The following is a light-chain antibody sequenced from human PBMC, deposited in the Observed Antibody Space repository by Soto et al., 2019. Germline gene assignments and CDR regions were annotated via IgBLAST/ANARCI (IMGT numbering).Light chain of an antibody. CDR1: QSISGG. Sequence: DIQMTQSSSTLSASVGDRVTITCRASQSISGGLAWYQQKPGTAPKLLIYDASILQSGVPSRFSGSGSGTEFTLTVTSLHPDDFATHYCHQFDNSPSTFGQGTKVEVK. CDR3: HQFDNSPST. V-gene: IGKV1-5*01. CDR2: DAS. J-gene: IGKJ1*01.